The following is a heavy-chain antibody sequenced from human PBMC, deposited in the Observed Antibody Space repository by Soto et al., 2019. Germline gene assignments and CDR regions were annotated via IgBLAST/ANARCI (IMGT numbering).Heavy chain of an antibody. Sequence: PSETLSLTCAVYGGSFSGYYWSWIRQPPGKGLEWIGEINHSGSTNYNPSLKSRVTISVDTSKNQFSLKLSSVTAADTAVYYCASGHYYGSGSYYNPFDYWGQGTLVTVSS. CDR2: INHSGST. V-gene: IGHV4-34*01. CDR1: GGSFSGYY. CDR3: ASGHYYGSGSYYNPFDY. J-gene: IGHJ4*02. D-gene: IGHD3-10*01.